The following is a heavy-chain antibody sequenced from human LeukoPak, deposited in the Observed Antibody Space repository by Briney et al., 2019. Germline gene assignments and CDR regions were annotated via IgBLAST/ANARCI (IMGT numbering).Heavy chain of an antibody. CDR1: GFTFSNAW. Sequence: GGSLRLSCAASGFTFSNAWMSWVRQAPGKGLEWVGRIKSKTDGGTTDYAEPVKGRFTISRDDSKNTLYLQMNSLKTEDTAVYYCTTDLVVVVSGNYWGQGTLVTVSS. V-gene: IGHV3-15*01. CDR3: TTDLVVVVSGNY. CDR2: IKSKTDGGTT. J-gene: IGHJ4*02. D-gene: IGHD3-22*01.